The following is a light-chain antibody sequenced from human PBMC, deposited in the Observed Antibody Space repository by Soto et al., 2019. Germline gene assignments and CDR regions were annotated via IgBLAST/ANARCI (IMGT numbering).Light chain of an antibody. CDR1: SSNIGAGYD. CDR2: GNS. CDR3: QSYDSSLSGVV. J-gene: IGLJ2*01. Sequence: QLVLTQPPSVSGAPGQRVTISCTGSSSNIGAGYDVHWYQQLPGTAPKLLIYGNSNRPSGVPDRFSGSKSGTSACLAITGLQAEDEADYYCQSYDSSLSGVVFGGGTKVTVL. V-gene: IGLV1-40*01.